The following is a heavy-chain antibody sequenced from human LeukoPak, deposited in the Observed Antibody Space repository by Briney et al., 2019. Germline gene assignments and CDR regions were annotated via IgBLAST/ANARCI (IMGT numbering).Heavy chain of an antibody. V-gene: IGHV3-23*01. J-gene: IGHJ4*02. Sequence: GGSLRLSCAASGFTFSSYAMTWVRQAPGKGLEWVSAISTTGGGTYYADSVKGRFTSSRDNSKTTLYLQMNSLRAEDTAVYSCAKDRGDCSSTSCYLSDWGQGTLVTVSS. CDR2: ISTTGGGT. D-gene: IGHD2-2*01. CDR3: AKDRGDCSSTSCYLSD. CDR1: GFTFSSYA.